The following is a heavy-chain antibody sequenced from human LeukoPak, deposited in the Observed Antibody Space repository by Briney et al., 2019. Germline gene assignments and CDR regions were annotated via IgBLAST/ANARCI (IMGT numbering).Heavy chain of an antibody. CDR2: ISRSDST. D-gene: IGHD4-17*01. V-gene: IGHV3-66*01. Sequence: GGSLRLSCAASGFSVSSSYMSWVRQAPGKGLECVSVISRSDSTYYADSVKGRFTISRDNSKNTLYLQMNSLRAEDTAVYYCARDCGGDSDYWGQGTLVTVSS. CDR3: ARDCGGDSDY. CDR1: GFSVSSSY. J-gene: IGHJ4*02.